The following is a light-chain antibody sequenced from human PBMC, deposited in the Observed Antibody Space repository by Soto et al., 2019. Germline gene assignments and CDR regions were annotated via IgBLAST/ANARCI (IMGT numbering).Light chain of an antibody. CDR1: SGSIASNY. J-gene: IGLJ3*02. CDR3: KSYYGSNVL. V-gene: IGLV6-57*04. Sequence: NFMLTQPHSVSESPGKTVTISCTRSSGSIASNYVQWFQQRPGSAPTTVIFENNQRPSGVPDRFSGSIDSSSNSASLTISGLKTEDEADYYCKSYYGSNVLFGGGTKLTVL. CDR2: ENN.